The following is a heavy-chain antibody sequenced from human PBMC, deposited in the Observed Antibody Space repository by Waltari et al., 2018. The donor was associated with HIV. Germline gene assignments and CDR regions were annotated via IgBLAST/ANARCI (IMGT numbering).Heavy chain of an antibody. CDR2: VYISGSP. D-gene: IGHD3-9*01. CDR1: GGSITSGSYY. Sequence: QVQLQESGPGLVKPSQTLSLTCTVSGGSITSGSYYWIWIRQPAGKGLGWIGRVYISGSPNYNPSLRSRVTMSLDTSKNQFSLKLSSVTAADTAVYYCARGLDILTGYYHWFSDLWGRGTLVTVSS. J-gene: IGHJ2*01. CDR3: ARGLDILTGYYHWFSDL. V-gene: IGHV4-61*02.